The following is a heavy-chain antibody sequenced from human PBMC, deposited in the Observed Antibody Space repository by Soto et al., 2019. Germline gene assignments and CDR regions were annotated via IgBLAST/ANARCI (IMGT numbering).Heavy chain of an antibody. CDR1: GGSISSSSYY. Sequence: SETLSLTCPVSGGSISSSSYYWGWIRQPPGKGLEWIGSIYYSGSTYYNPSLKSRVTISVDTSKNQFSLKLSSVTAADTAVYYCARHRGVWFGELYFDYWGQGTLVTVSS. CDR2: IYYSGST. J-gene: IGHJ4*02. CDR3: ARHRGVWFGELYFDY. D-gene: IGHD3-10*01. V-gene: IGHV4-39*01.